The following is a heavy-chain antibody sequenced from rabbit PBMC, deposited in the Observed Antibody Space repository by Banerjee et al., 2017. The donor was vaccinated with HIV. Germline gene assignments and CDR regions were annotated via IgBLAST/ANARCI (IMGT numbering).Heavy chain of an antibody. J-gene: IGHJ3*01. CDR3: ARGDTRTRLDL. V-gene: IGHV1S40*01. CDR2: IDSGSSGFT. CDR1: GFSLSNNYY. Sequence: QSLQESGGGLVKPGGTLTLTCKASGFSLSNNYYMCWVRQAPGKGLEWIACIDSGSSGFTYFASWAKGRFTISKTSSTTVTLQMTSLTAADTATYFCARGDTRTRLDLWGPGTLVTVS.